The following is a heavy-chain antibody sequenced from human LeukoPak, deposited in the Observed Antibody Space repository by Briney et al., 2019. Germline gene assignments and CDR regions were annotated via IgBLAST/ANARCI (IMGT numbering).Heavy chain of an antibody. CDR3: ARDLTHRRNYDNSGYQIVSAF. Sequence: ASVKVSCKASGYTFSNFYIHWVRQAPGQGLEWMGGIIPIFGTANYAQKFQGRVTITADTSTSTAYMELRSLRSDDTAVYYCARDLTHRRNYDNSGYQIVSAFWGQGTLVTVSS. J-gene: IGHJ4*02. CDR2: IIPIFGTA. D-gene: IGHD3-22*01. V-gene: IGHV1-69*06. CDR1: GYTFSNFY.